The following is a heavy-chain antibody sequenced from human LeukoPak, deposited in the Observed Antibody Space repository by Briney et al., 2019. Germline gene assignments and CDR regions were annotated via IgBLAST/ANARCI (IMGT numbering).Heavy chain of an antibody. Sequence: GGPLRLSCAASGFTFTNYWMFWVRQAPGKGLVWVSGINPDGSTTTYADSVKGRFTISRENAKSMLYLHMNILRVEDTAVYYCARGRYGDYHWGQGILVTVSS. CDR2: INPDGSTT. V-gene: IGHV3-74*01. J-gene: IGHJ4*02. D-gene: IGHD4-17*01. CDR3: ARGRYGDYH. CDR1: GFTFTNYW.